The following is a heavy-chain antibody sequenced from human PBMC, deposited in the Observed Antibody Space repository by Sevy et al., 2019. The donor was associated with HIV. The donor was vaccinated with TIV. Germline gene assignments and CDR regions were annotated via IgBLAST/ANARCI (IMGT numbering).Heavy chain of an antibody. CDR2: IREGGSGK. V-gene: IGHV3-7*01. CDR3: AKCKLCSGCSYGMDV. D-gene: IGHD3-10*02. J-gene: IGHJ6*02. CDR1: GFTFRNFW. Sequence: GGSLRLSCAVSGFTFRNFWMSWVRQAPGKGLEWVANIREGGSGKYYVDSVRGRLTISRDNAKNSLFLQLNSLRADDTAIYYCAKCKLCSGCSYGMDVWGRGTTVTVSS.